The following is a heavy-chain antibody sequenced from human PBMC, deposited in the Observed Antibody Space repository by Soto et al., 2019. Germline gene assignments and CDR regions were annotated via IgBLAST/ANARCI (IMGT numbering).Heavy chain of an antibody. CDR3: ARGTLSYYGSGSYYFDY. CDR1: GYTFTGYY. J-gene: IGHJ4*02. D-gene: IGHD3-10*01. CDR2: INPNSGGT. Sequence: ASVKVSCKASGYTFTGYYMHWVRQAPGQGLEWMGWINPNSGGTNYAQKFQGWVTMTRDTSISTAYMELSRLRSDDTAVYYCARGTLSYYGSGSYYFDYWGQGTLVTVSS. V-gene: IGHV1-2*04.